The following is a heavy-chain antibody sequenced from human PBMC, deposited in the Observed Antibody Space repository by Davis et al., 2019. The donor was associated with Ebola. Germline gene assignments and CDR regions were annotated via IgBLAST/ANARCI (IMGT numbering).Heavy chain of an antibody. CDR3: ARGSYYDFWSGHMGEVH. CDR1: GGSISSYY. V-gene: IGHV4-4*07. J-gene: IGHJ4*02. CDR2: ISTSGST. Sequence: PSETLSLTCTVSGGSISSYYWSWIRQPAGKGLEWIGRISTSGSTNYNPSLKSRVTMSVDTSKNQFSLKLSSVTAADTAVYYCARGSYYDFWSGHMGEVHWGQGTLVTVSS. D-gene: IGHD3-3*01.